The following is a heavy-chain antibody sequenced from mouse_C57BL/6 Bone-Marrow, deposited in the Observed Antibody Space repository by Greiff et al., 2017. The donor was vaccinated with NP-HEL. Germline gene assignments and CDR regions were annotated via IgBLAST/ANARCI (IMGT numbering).Heavy chain of an antibody. CDR1: GYTFTSYG. CDR3: ARVSSWVAY. CDR2: IYPSSGNT. D-gene: IGHD1-1*01. J-gene: IGHJ3*01. V-gene: IGHV1-81*01. Sequence: QVQLKQSGAELARPGASVKLSCKASGYTFTSYGISWVKQRTGQGLEWIGEIYPSSGNTYYTAKFKGKATLTSAKSSITAYMELRCLTSEDSAVYFCARVSSWVAYWGQGTLVTVSA.